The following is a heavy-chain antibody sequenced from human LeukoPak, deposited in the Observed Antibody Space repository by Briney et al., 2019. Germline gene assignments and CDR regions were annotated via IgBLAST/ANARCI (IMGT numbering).Heavy chain of an antibody. CDR3: ARRSCSSTSCYNPEFDY. Sequence: SETLSLTCTVSGGSISSYYWSWLRQPPGKGLEWIGYIYYSGSTNYNPSLKSRVTISVDTSKNQFSLKLSSVTAADTAVYYCARRSCSSTSCYNPEFDYWGQGTLVTVSS. J-gene: IGHJ4*02. V-gene: IGHV4-59*08. D-gene: IGHD2-2*01. CDR2: IYYSGST. CDR1: GGSISSYY.